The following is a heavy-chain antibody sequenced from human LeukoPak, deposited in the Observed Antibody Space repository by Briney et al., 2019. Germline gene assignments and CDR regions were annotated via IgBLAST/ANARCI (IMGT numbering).Heavy chain of an antibody. J-gene: IGHJ4*02. Sequence: ASVKVSCKASVGTFTSYTISWVGQAPGQGIEWMGRVVPILGIANYEQKFQGKVTITADKSTSTAYMELSSRISEYTAVYYCARGRAARGGYYFDYGGEGTGDSVSS. CDR1: VGTFTSYT. V-gene: IGHV1-69*02. CDR2: VVPILGIA. CDR3: ARGRAARGGYYFDY. D-gene: IGHD6-6*01.